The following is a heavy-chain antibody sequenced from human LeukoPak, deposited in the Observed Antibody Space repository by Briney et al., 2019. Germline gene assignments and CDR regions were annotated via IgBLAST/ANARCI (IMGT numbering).Heavy chain of an antibody. Sequence: SVKVSCKASGGTFSSYAISWVRQAPGQGLEWMGRIIPILGIANYAQKFQGRVTITADKSTSTAYMELSSLRSEDTAVYYCARDRGSSGWPSGNWFDPWGQGTLVTVSS. D-gene: IGHD6-19*01. V-gene: IGHV1-69*04. CDR2: IIPILGIA. J-gene: IGHJ5*02. CDR3: ARDRGSSGWPSGNWFDP. CDR1: GGTFSSYA.